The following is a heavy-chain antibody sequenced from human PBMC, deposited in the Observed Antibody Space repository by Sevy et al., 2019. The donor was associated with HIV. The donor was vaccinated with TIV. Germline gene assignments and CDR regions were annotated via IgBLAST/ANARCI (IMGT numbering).Heavy chain of an antibody. CDR2: ISGSGGST. V-gene: IGHV3-23*01. Sequence: GGSLRLSCAASGFTFSSNAMSWVLQAPGKGLEWVSAISGSGGSTYYADSVKGRFTISRDNSKNTLYLQMNSLRAEDTAVYYCAKDDGYSSSTSCYNFDYWGQGTLVTVSS. CDR3: AKDDGYSSSTSCYNFDY. CDR1: GFTFSSNA. J-gene: IGHJ4*02. D-gene: IGHD2-2*02.